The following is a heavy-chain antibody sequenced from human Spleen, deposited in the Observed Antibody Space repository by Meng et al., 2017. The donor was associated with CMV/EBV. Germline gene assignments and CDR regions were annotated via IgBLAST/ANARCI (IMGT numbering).Heavy chain of an antibody. V-gene: IGHV1-69*05. D-gene: IGHD2-2*01. CDR3: ARGSREYYYYGMDV. CDR2: IIPIFGTA. CDR1: GGTFSSYA. Sequence: SVKVSCKASGGTFSSYAISWVRQAPGQGLEWMGGIIPIFGTANYAQKFQGRVTITTDESTSTAYMELSSLRSEDTAMYYCARGSREYYYYGMDVWGQGTTVTVSS. J-gene: IGHJ6*02.